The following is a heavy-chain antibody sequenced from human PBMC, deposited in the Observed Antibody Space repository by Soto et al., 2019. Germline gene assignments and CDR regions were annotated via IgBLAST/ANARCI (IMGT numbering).Heavy chain of an antibody. CDR3: TRGPRPSSAGTGAY. CDR2: IDYDGTTT. J-gene: IGHJ4*02. V-gene: IGHV3-74*01. Sequence: EVQLVESGGGLVEPGGAPRIPCGGPGIPFQFYLMHWGPPGPGGGPVWVSRIDYDGTTTTYADFVKGRFTISRDNAKNTLFLQMNSLRVEDTAVYYCTRGPRPSSAGTGAYWGQGTLVTVSS. D-gene: IGHD6-13*01. CDR1: GIPFQFYL.